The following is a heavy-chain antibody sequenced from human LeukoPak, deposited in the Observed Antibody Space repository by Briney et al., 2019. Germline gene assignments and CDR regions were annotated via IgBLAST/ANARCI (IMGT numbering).Heavy chain of an antibody. V-gene: IGHV3-30*01. D-gene: IGHD5-24*01. J-gene: IGHJ4*02. CDR3: ARVTGRDGYNRVFDY. CDR2: ISYDGSNK. Sequence: GGSLRLSCAASGFTFSSYAMHWVRQAPGKGLEWVAVISYDGSNKYYADSVKGRFTISRDNSKNTLYLQMNSLRAEDTAVYYCARVTGRDGYNRVFDYWGQGTLVTVSS. CDR1: GFTFSSYA.